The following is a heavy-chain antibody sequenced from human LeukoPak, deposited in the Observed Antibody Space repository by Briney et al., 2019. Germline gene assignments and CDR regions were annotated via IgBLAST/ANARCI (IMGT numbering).Heavy chain of an antibody. CDR1: GYTFTGYY. Sequence: ASVKVSCKASGYTFTGYYMHWVRQAPGQGLEWMGWINPNSGGTNYAQKFQGRVTMTRDTSISTAYMELSRLRSDDTAVYYCAXXXXXXWXGELFYYFDCWGQGTLVTVSS. D-gene: IGHD3-10*01. CDR3: AXXXXXXWXGELFYYFDC. CDR2: INPNSGGT. J-gene: IGHJ4*02. V-gene: IGHV1-2*02.